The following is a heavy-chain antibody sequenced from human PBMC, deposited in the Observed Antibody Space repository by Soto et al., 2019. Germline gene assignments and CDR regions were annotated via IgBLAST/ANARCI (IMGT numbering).Heavy chain of an antibody. CDR2: IKSRALGGTT. V-gene: IGHV3-15*07. Sequence: GGSLRLSCAGSGFPFINSWINWVLHVPGKGLEWVGRIKSRALGGTTDFAAPVRGRFAITRDDSRNVAYMQMNSLHTEDSAVYYCTTDSYSSMVEVRFDYWGHGTLVTV. CDR1: GFPFINSW. D-gene: IGHD3-10*01. CDR3: TTDSYSSMVEVRFDY. J-gene: IGHJ4*01.